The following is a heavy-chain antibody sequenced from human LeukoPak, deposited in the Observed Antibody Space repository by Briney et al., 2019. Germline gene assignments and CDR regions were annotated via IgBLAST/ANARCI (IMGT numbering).Heavy chain of an antibody. CDR2: ISYDGSNK. D-gene: IGHD4-23*01. CDR3: AKADDYGGNTWDDAFDI. V-gene: IGHV3-30*04. Sequence: GRCLRLSCAASGFTFSSYAMHWVRQAPGKGLEWGAVISYDGSNKYYADSVKGRFTISRDNSKNTLYLQMNSLRAEDTAVYYCAKADDYGGNTWDDAFDIWGQGTMVTVSS. CDR1: GFTFSSYA. J-gene: IGHJ3*02.